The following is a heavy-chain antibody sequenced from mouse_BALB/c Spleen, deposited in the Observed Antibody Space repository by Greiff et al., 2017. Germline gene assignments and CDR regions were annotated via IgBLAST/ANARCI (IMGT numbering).Heavy chain of an antibody. D-gene: IGHD2-4*01. CDR1: GYTFTSYW. V-gene: IGHV1-69*02. CDR3: ARGLRRGWYFDV. J-gene: IGHJ1*01. Sequence: QVQLQQSGSELVKPGASVKLSCKASGYTFTSYWMHWVKQRPGQGLEWIGEIDPSDSYTNYNQKFKGKATLTVDKSSSTAYMQLSSLTSEDSAVYYCARGLRRGWYFDVGGAGTTVTVSS. CDR2: IDPSDSYT.